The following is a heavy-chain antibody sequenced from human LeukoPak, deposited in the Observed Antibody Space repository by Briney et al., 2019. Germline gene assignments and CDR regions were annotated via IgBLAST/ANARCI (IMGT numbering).Heavy chain of an antibody. J-gene: IGHJ4*02. V-gene: IGHV1-69*04. Sequence: GSSVKVSCKASGGTFSSYAISWVRQAPGQGLEWMGRIIPILGIANYAQKFQGRVTITADKSTSTAYMELNSLRAEDTAVYYCARARNYYGSGSYLDYWGQGTLVTVSS. CDR1: GGTFSSYA. CDR2: IIPILGIA. CDR3: ARARNYYGSGSYLDY. D-gene: IGHD3-10*01.